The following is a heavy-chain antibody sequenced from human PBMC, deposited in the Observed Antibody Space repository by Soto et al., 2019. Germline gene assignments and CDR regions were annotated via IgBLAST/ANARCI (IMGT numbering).Heavy chain of an antibody. CDR3: ARVHHGHYYGMDV. D-gene: IGHD4-17*01. V-gene: IGHV4-31*03. Sequence: PSETLSLTCTVSGGSISSGGYYWSWIRQHPGKGLEWIGYIYYSGSTYYNPSLKSRVTISVDTSKNQFSLKLSSVTAADTAVYYCARVHHGHYYGMDVWGQGTTVTVSS. CDR1: GGSISSGGYY. J-gene: IGHJ6*02. CDR2: IYYSGST.